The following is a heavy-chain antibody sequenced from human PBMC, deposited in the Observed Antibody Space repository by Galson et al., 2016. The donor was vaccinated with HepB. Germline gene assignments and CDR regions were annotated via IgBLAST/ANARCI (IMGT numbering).Heavy chain of an antibody. Sequence: SLRLSCAASGFTFRNYGMTWVRQAPGKGLEVVSSISRSGGSTDYADSVKGRFTISRDNSKNTLSLQMNSLTADGTAIYYCVQGSTAPAVWGKGTTVTVSS. J-gene: IGHJ6*04. CDR2: ISRSGGST. CDR3: VQGSTAPAV. V-gene: IGHV3-23*01. CDR1: GFTFRNYG. D-gene: IGHD2-2*01.